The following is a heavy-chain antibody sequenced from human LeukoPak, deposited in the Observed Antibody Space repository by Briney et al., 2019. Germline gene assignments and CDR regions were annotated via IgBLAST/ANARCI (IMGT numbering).Heavy chain of an antibody. J-gene: IGHJ6*02. Sequence: SVKVSCKASGYTFTSYYMHWVRQAPGQGLEWMGGIIPIFGTANYAQKFQGRVTITADESTSTAYMELSSLRSEDTAVHYCARLPLRSIAVGYYGMDVWGQGTTVTVSS. D-gene: IGHD6-6*01. V-gene: IGHV1-69*13. CDR3: ARLPLRSIAVGYYGMDV. CDR1: GYTFTSYY. CDR2: IIPIFGTA.